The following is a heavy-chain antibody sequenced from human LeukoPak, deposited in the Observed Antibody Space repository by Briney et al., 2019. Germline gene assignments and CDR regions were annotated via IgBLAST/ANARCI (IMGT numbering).Heavy chain of an antibody. Sequence: ASVKVSCKASGYTFTSYGISWVRQAPGQGLEWMGWISAYNGNTNYAQKLQGRVTMTTDTSTSTAYMELRSLRSEDTAVYYCARHDYDFWSGYHYYMDVWGKGTTVTVSS. CDR2: ISAYNGNT. V-gene: IGHV1-18*01. J-gene: IGHJ6*03. CDR3: ARHDYDFWSGYHYYMDV. CDR1: GYTFTSYG. D-gene: IGHD3-3*01.